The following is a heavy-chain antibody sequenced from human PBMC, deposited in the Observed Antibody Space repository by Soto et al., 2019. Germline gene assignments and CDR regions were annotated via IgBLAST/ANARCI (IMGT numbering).Heavy chain of an antibody. D-gene: IGHD2-2*01. Sequence: NPGGSLRLSCAASGFTFSSSSMNWVRQAPGKGLEWVSCISSSSRYIYYADSVKGRFTISRDNAKNSLYLQMNSLRAEDTAVYICARDRSSSTSLGLIEYWGQGTLVTVSS. V-gene: IGHV3-21*01. J-gene: IGHJ4*02. CDR3: ARDRSSSTSLGLIEY. CDR1: GFTFSSSS. CDR2: ISSSSRYI.